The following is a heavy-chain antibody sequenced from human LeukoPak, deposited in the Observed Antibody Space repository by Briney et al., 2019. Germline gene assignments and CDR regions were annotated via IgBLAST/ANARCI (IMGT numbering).Heavy chain of an antibody. D-gene: IGHD5-18*01. CDR3: ARGGMGIQLWSFDY. J-gene: IGHJ4*02. CDR2: INPSGGST. V-gene: IGHV1-46*01. Sequence: ASVKVSCKASGYTFTTYYMHWVRQAPGHGLEWMRIINPSGGSTRYAQQFQGRITLTRDTSTSAVYMELSSLTSDDTAVYYCARGGMGIQLWSFDYWGRGTLVTVSS. CDR1: GYTFTTYY.